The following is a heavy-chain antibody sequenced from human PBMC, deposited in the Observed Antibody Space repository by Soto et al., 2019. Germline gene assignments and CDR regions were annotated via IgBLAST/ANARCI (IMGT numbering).Heavy chain of an antibody. CDR3: ATTGGYSGYSTARYYFDY. Sequence: QVQLVQSGAEVKKPGSSVKVSCKASGGTFSSYTISWVRQAPGQGLEWMGRIIPILGIANYAQKFQGRVTITADKSTSTAYMELSSLRSEDTAVYYCATTGGYSGYSTARYYFDYWGQGTLVTVSS. CDR1: GGTFSSYT. D-gene: IGHD5-12*01. CDR2: IIPILGIA. V-gene: IGHV1-69*02. J-gene: IGHJ4*02.